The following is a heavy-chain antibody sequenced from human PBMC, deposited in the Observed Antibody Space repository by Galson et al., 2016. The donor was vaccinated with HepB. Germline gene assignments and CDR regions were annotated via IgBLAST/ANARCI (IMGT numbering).Heavy chain of an antibody. D-gene: IGHD3-10*01. CDR2: GNPRTGST. Sequence: SVKVSCKASGYTFINYYMHWVRQAPGQGLEWMGIGNPRTGSTSYAQKFQDRATVTRDTSTSTVYMELSSLRSEDTAVYYCARDRGSNSLKGYGMDVRGQGTTVTVSS. J-gene: IGHJ6*02. V-gene: IGHV1-46*01. CDR1: GYTFINYY. CDR3: ARDRGSNSLKGYGMDV.